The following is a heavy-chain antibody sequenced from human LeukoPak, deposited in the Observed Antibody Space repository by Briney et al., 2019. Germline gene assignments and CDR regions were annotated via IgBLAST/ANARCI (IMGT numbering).Heavy chain of an antibody. V-gene: IGHV1-8*01. CDR1: GYTFTSYD. J-gene: IGHJ4*02. CDR3: ARGDGYNSGFDY. CDR2: MNPNSGNT. Sequence: ASVKVSCKASGYTFTSYDINWVRQATGQGLEWMGWMNPNSGNTGYAQKFQGRVTMTRNTSITTAYMELSSLRSEDTAVYYCARGDGYNSGFDYWGQGTLVTVSS. D-gene: IGHD5-24*01.